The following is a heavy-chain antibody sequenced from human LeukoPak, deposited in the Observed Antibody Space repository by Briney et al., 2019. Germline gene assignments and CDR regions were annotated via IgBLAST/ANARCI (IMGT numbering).Heavy chain of an antibody. V-gene: IGHV3-48*03. CDR1: GLAFSAYE. CDR3: TTLGYHLDS. CDR2: ISGSDTTT. D-gene: IGHD3-22*01. J-gene: IGHJ4*02. Sequence: GGSLRLFCLASGLAFSAYEMNWVRQAPGRGLEWVSYISGSDTTTYYADSVRGRFTIFRDNAKNSLYLQMNSLRAEDTALYYCTTLGYHLDSWGQGTLVTVSS.